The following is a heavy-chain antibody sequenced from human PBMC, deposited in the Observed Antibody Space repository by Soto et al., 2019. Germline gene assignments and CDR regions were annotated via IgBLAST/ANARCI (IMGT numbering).Heavy chain of an antibody. CDR3: ARDLSGKLGNHP. Sequence: EVQLVESGGGLVQPAGSLRLSCAASGFTFGCFWMSWVRRAPAKGLERVANTKQDGSERNYVGSVRGRFTIPRNNAKNSLSLQINSMRVEDTAVYYCARDLSGKLGNHPSGQGTLVTVSS. J-gene: IGHJ5*02. V-gene: IGHV3-7*01. D-gene: IGHD3-10*01. CDR2: TKQDGSER. CDR1: GFTFGCFW.